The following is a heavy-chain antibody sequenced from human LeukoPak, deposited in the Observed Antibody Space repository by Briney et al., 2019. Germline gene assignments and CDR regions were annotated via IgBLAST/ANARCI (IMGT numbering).Heavy chain of an antibody. D-gene: IGHD1-26*01. CDR1: GFTFSSYA. J-gene: IGHJ4*02. V-gene: IGHV3-23*01. CDR2: ISGSGGST. Sequence: HTGGSLRLSCAASGFTFSSYAMSWVRQAPGKGLEWVSAISGSGGSTYYADSVKGRFTISRDNSKNTLYLQMNSLRAEDTAVYYCAKYKWELPLGEFDYWGQGTLVTVSS. CDR3: AKYKWELPLGEFDY.